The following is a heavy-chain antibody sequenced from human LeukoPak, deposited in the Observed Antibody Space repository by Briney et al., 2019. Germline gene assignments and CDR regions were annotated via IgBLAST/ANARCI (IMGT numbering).Heavy chain of an antibody. CDR2: INPNSGGT. J-gene: IGHJ3*02. V-gene: IGHV1-2*02. CDR1: GYTFTGYY. D-gene: IGHD5-18*01. Sequence: ASVKVSCKASGYTFTGYYMHWVRQAPGQGREWMGWINPNSGGTNYAQKFQGRVTMTRDTSISTAYMELSRLRSDDTAVYYCARETEYSYGSGDDAFDIWGQGTMVTVSS. CDR3: ARETEYSYGSGDDAFDI.